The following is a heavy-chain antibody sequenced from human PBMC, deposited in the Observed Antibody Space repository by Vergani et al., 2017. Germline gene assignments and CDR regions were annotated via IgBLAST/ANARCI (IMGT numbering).Heavy chain of an antibody. V-gene: IGHV3-23*04. CDR3: ERAYGRYGWFDY. Sequence: VHLVESGGAVVQPGRSLRLSCTASGFIFSTYAMSWVRQAPGKGLEWVSGISASGAPTYYADSVKGRVTISRENSKNTLYLQMNSLRVEDTAVYYCERAYGRYGWFDYWGQRTLVTVSS. CDR2: ISASGAPT. CDR1: GFIFSTYA. D-gene: IGHD3-16*01. J-gene: IGHJ4*01.